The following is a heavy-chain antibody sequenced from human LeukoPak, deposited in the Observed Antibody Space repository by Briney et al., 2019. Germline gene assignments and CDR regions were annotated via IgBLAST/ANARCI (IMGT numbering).Heavy chain of an antibody. Sequence: GGSLRLSCAASGFIFNSYWMNWLRQAPGKGLEWVANVDQDGSEKYYVGSVKGRFTISRDNAKNSLYLQMNSLRVEDTAVYYCARGWASSRRKAFDIWGQGAMVTVSS. CDR2: VDQDGSEK. CDR3: ARGWASSRRKAFDI. V-gene: IGHV3-7*03. CDR1: GFIFNSYW. D-gene: IGHD3-16*01. J-gene: IGHJ3*02.